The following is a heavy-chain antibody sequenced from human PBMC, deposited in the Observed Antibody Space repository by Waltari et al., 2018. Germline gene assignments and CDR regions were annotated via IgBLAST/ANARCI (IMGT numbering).Heavy chain of an antibody. V-gene: IGHV3-30*01. CDR2: ISYDGSNK. D-gene: IGHD3-10*01. CDR1: GFTFSSYA. CDR3: APTMVRGVIGVGAFDI. Sequence: QVQLVESGGGVVQPGRSLRLSCAASGFTFSSYAMHWVRQAPGKGLEWVAVISYDGSNKYYADSVKGRFTISRDNSKNTLYLQMNSLRAEDTAVYYCAPTMVRGVIGVGAFDIWGQGTMVTVSS. J-gene: IGHJ3*02.